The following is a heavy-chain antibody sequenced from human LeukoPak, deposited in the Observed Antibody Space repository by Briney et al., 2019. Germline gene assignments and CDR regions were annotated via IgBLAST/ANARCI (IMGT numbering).Heavy chain of an antibody. D-gene: IGHD5-18*01. Sequence: PGGSLRLSCAASGFTFSSYAMNWVRQAPGKGLEWVSAISGSGGSTYYTDSVKGRFTISRDNSKNTVYLQMNSLRAADTAVYYCAKGRGYSYDLCDYWGQGTLVTVSS. J-gene: IGHJ4*02. CDR1: GFTFSSYA. CDR2: ISGSGGST. V-gene: IGHV3-23*01. CDR3: AKGRGYSYDLCDY.